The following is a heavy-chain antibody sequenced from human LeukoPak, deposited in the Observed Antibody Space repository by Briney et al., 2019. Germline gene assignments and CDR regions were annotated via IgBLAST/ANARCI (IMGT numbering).Heavy chain of an antibody. D-gene: IGHD4-11*01. CDR2: INPNSGGT. Sequence: ASVKASCKASGYTFTGYYMHWVRQAPGQGLEWMGWINPNSGGTNYAQKLQGRVTMTRDTSISTAYMELSRLRSDDTAVYYCARDRDYSSTDAFDIWGQGTMVTVSS. CDR3: ARDRDYSSTDAFDI. J-gene: IGHJ3*02. V-gene: IGHV1-2*02. CDR1: GYTFTGYY.